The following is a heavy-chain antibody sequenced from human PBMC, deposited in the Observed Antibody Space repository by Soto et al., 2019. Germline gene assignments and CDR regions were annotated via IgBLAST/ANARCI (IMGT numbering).Heavy chain of an antibody. Sequence: GASVKVSCTAFGYTFTAYNIHWLRQAPGQGLEWMGWINAGNGNTRSSRKFQGRVIITRDTSATTAYLEVDSLRSEDTAIYYCARDKVGAIDYWGQGTLVTVYS. J-gene: IGHJ4*02. D-gene: IGHD1-26*01. V-gene: IGHV1-3*01. CDR1: GYTFTAYN. CDR3: ARDKVGAIDY. CDR2: INAGNGNT.